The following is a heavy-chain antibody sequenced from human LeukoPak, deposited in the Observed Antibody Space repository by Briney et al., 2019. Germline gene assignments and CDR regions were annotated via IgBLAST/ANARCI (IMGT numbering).Heavy chain of an antibody. CDR3: ARHRGSLKTGYSPKNPLDV. CDR1: GASLSGSQYY. Sequence: SETLSLTCSVSGASLSGSQYYWGWIPQPPGRPLQWIATIFYTGSTLYNPSLSSRVSLSVDTSKKQIALRLTSVTAADSALYYCARHRGSLKTGYSPKNPLDVWGQGTMVTVSS. D-gene: IGHD3-9*01. J-gene: IGHJ3*01. V-gene: IGHV4-39*01. CDR2: IFYTGST.